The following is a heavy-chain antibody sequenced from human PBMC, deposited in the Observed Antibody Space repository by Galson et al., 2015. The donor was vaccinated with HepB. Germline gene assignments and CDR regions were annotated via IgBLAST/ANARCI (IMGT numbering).Heavy chain of an antibody. J-gene: IGHJ6*02. D-gene: IGHD6-19*01. CDR1: GISFSDYA. CDR3: ATDLAVAATNYGMDV. V-gene: IGHV3-30*03. Sequence: SLRLSCAASGISFSDYAMHWVRQAPGKGLAWVAAISHTGSDTSYADSVRGRFTISRDNFKNTVSLQMNSLRPDDTAVYYCATDLAVAATNYGMDVWGQGTTVTVSS. CDR2: ISHTGSDT.